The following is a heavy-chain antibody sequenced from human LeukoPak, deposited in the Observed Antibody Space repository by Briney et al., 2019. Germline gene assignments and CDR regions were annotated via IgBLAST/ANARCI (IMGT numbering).Heavy chain of an antibody. V-gene: IGHV3-11*04. D-gene: IGHD1-26*01. CDR2: ISSSGSTI. Sequence: PGGSLRLSCAASGFTFSDYYMSWIRQAPGKGLEWVSYISSSGSTIYYADSVKGRFTISRDNAKNSLYLQMNSLRAEDTAVYYCARDLYSGSYSGPGRGAFDIWGQGTMVTVSS. CDR3: ARDLYSGSYSGPGRGAFDI. J-gene: IGHJ3*02. CDR1: GFTFSDYY.